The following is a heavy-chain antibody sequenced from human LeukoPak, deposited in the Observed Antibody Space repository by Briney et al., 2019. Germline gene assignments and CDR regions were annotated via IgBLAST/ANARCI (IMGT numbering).Heavy chain of an antibody. V-gene: IGHV3-15*07. Sequence: GGSLRLSCAASGFTFSNAWMNWVRQAPGKGLEWVGRIKSKTDGGTTDYAAPVKGRFTISRGDSKNTLYLQMNSPKTEDTAVYYCSTTYYYDSSEGYWGQGTLVTVSS. CDR1: GFTFSNAW. CDR3: STTYYYDSSEGY. CDR2: IKSKTDGGTT. D-gene: IGHD3-22*01. J-gene: IGHJ4*02.